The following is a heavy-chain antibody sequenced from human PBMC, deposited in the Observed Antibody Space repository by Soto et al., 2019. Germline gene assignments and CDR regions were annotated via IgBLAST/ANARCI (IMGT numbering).Heavy chain of an antibody. J-gene: IGHJ6*02. V-gene: IGHV1-8*01. CDR3: ASGYGDYGYYYYGVDV. CDR2: MNPNSGNT. CDR1: GYTFISYD. D-gene: IGHD4-17*01. Sequence: ASVKVSCKASGYTFISYDINWVRQATGQGLEWMGWMNPNSGNTGYAQKFQGRVTMTRNTSISTAYMELSSLRSEDTAVYYCASGYGDYGYYYYGVDVWGQGTTVTVSS.